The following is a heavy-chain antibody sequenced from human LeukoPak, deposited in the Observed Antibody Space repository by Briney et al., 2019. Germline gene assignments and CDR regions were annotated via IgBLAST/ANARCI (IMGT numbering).Heavy chain of an antibody. Sequence: GGSLRLSCAASGFTFSSYDMHWVRQATGKGLEWVSAIGTAGDTYYPGSVKGRFTISRDNSKNTLYLQMNSLRAEDTAVYYCARVRGMVRGVIIGGPPLDYWGQGTLVTVSS. CDR2: IGTAGDT. D-gene: IGHD3-10*01. J-gene: IGHJ4*02. CDR1: GFTFSSYD. CDR3: ARVRGMVRGVIIGGPPLDY. V-gene: IGHV3-13*01.